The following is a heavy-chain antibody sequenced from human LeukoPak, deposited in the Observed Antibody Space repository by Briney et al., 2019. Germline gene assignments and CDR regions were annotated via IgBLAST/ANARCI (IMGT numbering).Heavy chain of an antibody. J-gene: IGHJ4*02. CDR2: IRSRSNSYAT. Sequence: GGSLRLSCAASGFTFNSHSMNRVRQASGKGLEWVGHIRSRSNSYATAYAASVKGRFTISRDDSKNTAYLQMNSLKTEDTAVYYCTRPGGAIAGTQFDYWGQGTLVTVSS. CDR3: TRPGGAIAGTQFDY. D-gene: IGHD6-19*01. V-gene: IGHV3-73*01. CDR1: GFTFNSHS.